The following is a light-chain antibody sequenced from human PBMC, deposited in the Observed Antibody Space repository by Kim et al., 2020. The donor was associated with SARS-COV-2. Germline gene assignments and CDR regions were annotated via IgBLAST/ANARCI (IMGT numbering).Light chain of an antibody. CDR2: SIS. J-gene: IGKJ1*01. CDR1: ESISKY. Sequence: SSVGDRVTITCRASESISKYLNWYQQKPGKAPDLLIYSISTLQRGVPSRFSGSGSGTDFTLTISTLQPEDFATYFCQQSYITPRTFGQGTKVDIK. CDR3: QQSYITPRT. V-gene: IGKV1-39*01.